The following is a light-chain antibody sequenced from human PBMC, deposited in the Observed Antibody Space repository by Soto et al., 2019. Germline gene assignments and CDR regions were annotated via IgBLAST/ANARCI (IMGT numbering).Light chain of an antibody. CDR1: QSVLYSSNNKNY. J-gene: IGKJ2*01. Sequence: DIVMTQSQDALAVSLGERATINCKSSQSVLYSSNNKNYLGWYQQTPGQPTKLLVSWASTRESGVPDRFTGSGSGTDCSLTLSRLHAEDVAVYYFQQYYTTPYPVGQGTKLEI. CDR2: WAS. CDR3: QQYYTTPYP. V-gene: IGKV4-1*01.